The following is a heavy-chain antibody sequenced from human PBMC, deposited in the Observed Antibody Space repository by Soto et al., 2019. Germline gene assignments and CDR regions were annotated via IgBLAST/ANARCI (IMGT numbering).Heavy chain of an antibody. CDR3: ARVEEDYYGSGSYYNYFDY. J-gene: IGHJ4*02. V-gene: IGHV4-59*01. CDR2: IYYSGST. D-gene: IGHD3-10*01. CDR1: GGSFSGYY. Sequence: SETLSLTCAVYGGSFSGYYWSWIRQPPGKGLEWIGYIYYSGSTNYNPSLKSRVTISVDTSKNQFSLKLSSVTAADTAVYYCARVEEDYYGSGSYYNYFDYWGQGTLVTVSS.